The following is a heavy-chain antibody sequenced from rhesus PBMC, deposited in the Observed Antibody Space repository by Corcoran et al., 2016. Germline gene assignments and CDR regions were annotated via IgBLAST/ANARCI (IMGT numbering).Heavy chain of an antibody. CDR1: GGAMSDSYY. D-gene: IGHD3S6*01. CDR2: IYGNSAST. J-gene: IGHJ4*01. V-gene: IGHV4S9*01. Sequence: QVQLQESGPGLVKPSETLSLSCAFSGGAMSDSYYWNWIGLPPGKGLAWNGHIYGNSASTSYNPSLKSRVTMSKYTSKNQFFLELTSVHAADTAVYYCARAVPLSNPPDYWGQGVLVTVSS. CDR3: ARAVPLSNPPDY.